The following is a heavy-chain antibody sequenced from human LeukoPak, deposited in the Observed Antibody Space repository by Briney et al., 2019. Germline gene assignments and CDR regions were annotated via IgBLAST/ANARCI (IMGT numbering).Heavy chain of an antibody. Sequence: PGGSLRLSCAASGFTFSSYGMHWVRQAPGKGLEWVAFIQYDGSKKYYADSVRGRFTISRDNSKNTLYLQMNRLRSDDTAVYYCARDHTSSSDYWGQGTLVTVSS. CDR3: ARDHTSSSDY. J-gene: IGHJ4*02. CDR2: IQYDGSKK. CDR1: GFTFSSYG. V-gene: IGHV3-30*02. D-gene: IGHD6-6*01.